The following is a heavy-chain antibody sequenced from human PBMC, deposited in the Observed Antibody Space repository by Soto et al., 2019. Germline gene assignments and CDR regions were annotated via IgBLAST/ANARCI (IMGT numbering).Heavy chain of an antibody. J-gene: IGHJ6*02. D-gene: IGHD7-27*01. CDR3: ARGANWGSHYYYGMDV. CDR1: GFTFSSYW. V-gene: IGHV3-7*03. CDR2: IKQDGSEK. Sequence: VGSLRLSCAASGFTFSSYWMSWVRQAPGKGLEWVANIKQDGSEKYYVDSVKGRFTISRDNAKNSLYLQMNSLRAEDTAVYYCARGANWGSHYYYGMDVWGQGTTVTVSS.